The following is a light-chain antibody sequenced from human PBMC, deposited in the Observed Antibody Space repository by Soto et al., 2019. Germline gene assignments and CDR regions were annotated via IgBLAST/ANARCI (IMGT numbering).Light chain of an antibody. Sequence: EIVLTQSPDTLSLSPGEGASLSCSASQSVHTFLAWYQQKPGQAPRLLIYGASTRATGVPARFSGSGSGTDFTLTISSLEPEDFAVYYCHQRSNWPPDNFGQGTRLEIK. CDR2: GAS. V-gene: IGKV3-11*01. CDR3: HQRSNWPPDN. J-gene: IGKJ5*01. CDR1: QSVHTF.